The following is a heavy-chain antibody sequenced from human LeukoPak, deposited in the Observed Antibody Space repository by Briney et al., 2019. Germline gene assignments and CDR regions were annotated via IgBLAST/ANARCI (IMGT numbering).Heavy chain of an antibody. D-gene: IGHD4-11*01. CDR1: GFTFSSYS. J-gene: IGHJ4*02. V-gene: IGHV3-21*01. CDR3: ARDYGNYSYYFDY. CDR2: ISSSSSYI. Sequence: GGSLRLSCAASGFTFSSYSMNWVRQAPGKGLEWVSSISSSSSYIYYADSVKGRFTISRDNAKNSLYLQMNSLRAEDTAVYYCARDYGNYSYYFDYWGQGTLVTVSS.